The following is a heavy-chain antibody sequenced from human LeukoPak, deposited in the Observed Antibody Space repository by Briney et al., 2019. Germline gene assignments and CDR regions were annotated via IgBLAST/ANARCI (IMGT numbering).Heavy chain of an antibody. J-gene: IGHJ4*02. CDR3: ARWRRDGSY. V-gene: IGHV4-39*01. D-gene: IGHD5-24*01. CDR2: IYYSGST. CDR1: GGSISSSSYY. Sequence: SETLSLTCTVSGGSISSSSYYWGWIRQPPGKGLEWIGSIYYSGSTYYNPSLKSRVTISVDTSKNQFSLKLSSVTAADTAVYYCARWRRDGSYWGQGTLVTVSS.